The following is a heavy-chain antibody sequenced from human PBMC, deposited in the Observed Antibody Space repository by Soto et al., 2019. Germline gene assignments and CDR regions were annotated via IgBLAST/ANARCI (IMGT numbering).Heavy chain of an antibody. V-gene: IGHV1-69*13. D-gene: IGHD3-22*01. J-gene: IGHJ6*02. CDR2: IIPIFGTA. Sequence: GASVKVSCKASGGTFSSYAISWVRQAPGQGLEWMGGIIPIFGTANYAQKFQGRVTITADESTSTAYMELSSLRSEDTAVYYCAREPPMTQNYYDSSGYSHYYYGMDVWGQGTTVTVSS. CDR1: GGTFSSYA. CDR3: AREPPMTQNYYDSSGYSHYYYGMDV.